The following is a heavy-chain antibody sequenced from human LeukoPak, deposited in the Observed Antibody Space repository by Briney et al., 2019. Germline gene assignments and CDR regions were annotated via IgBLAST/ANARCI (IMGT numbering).Heavy chain of an antibody. CDR1: GFTFSAYW. D-gene: IGHD4-11*01. Sequence: GGSLRLSCTASGFTFSAYWMYWVRQAPGKGLEWVANIKQDGSEKYYVDSVRGRFTISRDNAKNSLSLQMNSLRAEDTAVYYCASNYGGWGQGTLVTVSS. J-gene: IGHJ4*02. CDR3: ASNYGG. V-gene: IGHV3-7*03. CDR2: IKQDGSEK.